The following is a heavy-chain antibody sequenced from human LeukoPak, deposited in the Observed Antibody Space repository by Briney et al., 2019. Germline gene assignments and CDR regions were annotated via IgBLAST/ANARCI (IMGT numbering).Heavy chain of an antibody. J-gene: IGHJ6*03. V-gene: IGHV1-2*06. CDR2: INPNSGDT. D-gene: IGHD2-8*01. Sequence: ASVKVSCKASGYIFTGSYIHWVRQAPGQGLEWLGRINPNSGDTNYAQNLHGRVTMTRDTSITTAYMELNSLTSDDTAVYFCARSAEHCNNGVCFTDYYMDVWGKGTTVTVSS. CDR1: GYIFTGSY. CDR3: ARSAEHCNNGVCFTDYYMDV.